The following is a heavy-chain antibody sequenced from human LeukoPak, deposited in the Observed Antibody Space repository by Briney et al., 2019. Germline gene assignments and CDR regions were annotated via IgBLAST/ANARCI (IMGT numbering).Heavy chain of an antibody. J-gene: IGHJ4*02. CDR1: GFTFIRHG. Sequence: PGGSLRLSCEPSGFTFIRHGMHWVRQAPGKGLEWVAIISNDGSRKYYAHSVEGRFTISRDNSKNTLYLQMDSLRAEDTAVYYCARDRAWNYFDYWGQGTLVTVSS. CDR2: ISNDGSRK. CDR3: ARDRAWNYFDY. D-gene: IGHD3-3*01. V-gene: IGHV3-30*03.